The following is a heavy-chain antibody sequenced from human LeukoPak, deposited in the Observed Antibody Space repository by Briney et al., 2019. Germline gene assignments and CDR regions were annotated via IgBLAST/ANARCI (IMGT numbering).Heavy chain of an antibody. CDR1: GFTFSSYW. J-gene: IGHJ4*02. CDR2: INSDGSST. Sequence: GSLRLSCAASGFTFSSYWMHWVRQAPGKGLVWVSRINSDGSSTSYADSVKGRFTISRDNAKNTLYLQMNSLRAEDTAVYYCARDRLYYYDSSGYYFGSWGQGTLVTVSS. CDR3: ARDRLYYYDSSGYYFGS. V-gene: IGHV3-74*01. D-gene: IGHD3-22*01.